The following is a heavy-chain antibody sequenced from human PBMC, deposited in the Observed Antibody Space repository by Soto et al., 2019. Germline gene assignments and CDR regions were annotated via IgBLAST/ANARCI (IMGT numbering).Heavy chain of an antibody. CDR1: GGSFSAYY. Sequence: SETLSLTCAVYGGSFSAYYWSWIRQPPGKGLEWIGEINHSGSTNYNPSLKSRVTISVDTSKNQFSLKLSPVTAADTAVYYCARGTGSAAAGIFDYWGQGTLVTVS. V-gene: IGHV4-34*01. D-gene: IGHD6-13*01. CDR2: INHSGST. CDR3: ARGTGSAAAGIFDY. J-gene: IGHJ4*02.